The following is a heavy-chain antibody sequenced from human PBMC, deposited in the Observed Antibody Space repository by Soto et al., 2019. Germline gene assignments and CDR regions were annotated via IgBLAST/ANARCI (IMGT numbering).Heavy chain of an antibody. CDR1: GFTFSSYS. CDR2: ISYDGSNK. Sequence: GGSLRLSCAACGFTFSSYSISWVRQAPGKGLEWVAVISYDGSNKYYADSVKGRFTISRDNSKNTLYLQMNSLRAEDTAVYYCARDWALPVDGTMDYWGQGTLVTVSS. J-gene: IGHJ4*02. CDR3: ARDWALPVDGTMDY. V-gene: IGHV3-30-3*01. D-gene: IGHD6-19*01.